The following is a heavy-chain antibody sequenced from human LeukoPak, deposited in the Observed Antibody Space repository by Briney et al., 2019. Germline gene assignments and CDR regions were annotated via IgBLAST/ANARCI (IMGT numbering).Heavy chain of an antibody. CDR2: IYYSGST. CDR3: ARDSSGYYDSSGYAQRAIDI. J-gene: IGHJ3*02. V-gene: IGHV4-39*02. D-gene: IGHD3-22*01. CDR1: GGSISSSSYY. Sequence: PSETLSLTCTVSGGSISSSSYYWGWIRQPPGKGLEWFGSIYYSGSTYYHPSLKSRVTISVDTSKNQFSLKLSSVTAADTAVYYCARDSSGYYDSSGYAQRAIDIWGQGTMVTVSS.